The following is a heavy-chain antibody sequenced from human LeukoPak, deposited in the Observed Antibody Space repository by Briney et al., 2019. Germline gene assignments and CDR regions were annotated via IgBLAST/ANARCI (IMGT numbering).Heavy chain of an antibody. J-gene: IGHJ5*02. CDR3: ARDRAANQDWVEFDP. Sequence: SGGSLRLSCAVSGFRVSDYYMSWVRQAPGKGLEWVGLIRDSGEAFYADFARGRFAISRDESENTLYLQMNSLRVEDTAVYFCARDRAANQDWVEFDPWGQGTPVSVSS. D-gene: IGHD3/OR15-3a*01. CDR2: IRDSGEA. V-gene: IGHV3-66*03. CDR1: GFRVSDYY.